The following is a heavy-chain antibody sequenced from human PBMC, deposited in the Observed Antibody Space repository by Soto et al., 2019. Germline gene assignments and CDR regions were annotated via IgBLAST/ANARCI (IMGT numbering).Heavy chain of an antibody. Sequence: EVQLLESGGGLVQPGGSLRLSCAASGFTFRNYAMDWVRQAPGKGLEWVAAIRDSGSSTYYADSVKGRFTISRDNSRNTLYLQMNSLRAEDTAVYYCAKDAFGGQWLVQYCDLWGRGTLVTVSS. D-gene: IGHD6-19*01. CDR1: GFTFRNYA. CDR3: AKDAFGGQWLVQYCDL. CDR2: IRDSGSST. J-gene: IGHJ2*01. V-gene: IGHV3-23*01.